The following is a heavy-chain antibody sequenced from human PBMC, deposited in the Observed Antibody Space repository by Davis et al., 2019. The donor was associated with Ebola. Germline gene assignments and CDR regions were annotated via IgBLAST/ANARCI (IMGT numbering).Heavy chain of an antibody. J-gene: IGHJ3*02. CDR2: VYYSGST. D-gene: IGHD2-15*01. CDR1: GGSISSSRYF. V-gene: IGHV4-39*01. CDR3: ATLIAANDAFDI. Sequence: SETLSLTCTVSGGSISSSRYFWGWIRQPPGKGLEWIGIVYYSGSTYYNPSLKSRVTISVDTSKNQFSLKLNSVTAADTAVYYCATLIAANDAFDIWGQGTMVTVSS.